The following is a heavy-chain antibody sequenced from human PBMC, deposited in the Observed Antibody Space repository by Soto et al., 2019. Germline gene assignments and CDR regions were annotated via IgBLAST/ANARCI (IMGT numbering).Heavy chain of an antibody. CDR3: AKRRGPVWTLDCFDP. J-gene: IGHJ5*02. CDR1: GFNFSDYQ. Sequence: PGGSLRLSCAASGFNFSDYQMSWIRQAPGKGLECIAFISSGLIYTNYTDSVKGRFTISRDNAKNTLYLQMNSLRDEDTAVYYCAKRRGPVWTLDCFDPWGQGTLVTVSS. D-gene: IGHD1-1*01. CDR2: ISSGLIYT. V-gene: IGHV3-11*06.